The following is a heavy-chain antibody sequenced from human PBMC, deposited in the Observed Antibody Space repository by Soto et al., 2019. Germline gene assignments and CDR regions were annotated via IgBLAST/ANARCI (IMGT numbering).Heavy chain of an antibody. V-gene: IGHV3-53*02. CDR1: GFTVSSNY. D-gene: IGHD2-15*01. CDR3: ATCSGGSCYYYYGMDV. J-gene: IGHJ6*02. Sequence: EVQLVETGGGLIQPGGSLRLSCAASGFTVSSNYMSWVRQAPGKGLEWVSVIYSGGSTYYADSVKGRFTISRDNSKNTLYLQMNSLRAEDTAVYYCATCSGGSCYYYYGMDVWGQGTTVTVFS. CDR2: IYSGGST.